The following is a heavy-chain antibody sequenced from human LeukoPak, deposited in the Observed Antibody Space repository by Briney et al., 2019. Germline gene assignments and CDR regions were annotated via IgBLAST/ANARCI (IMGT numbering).Heavy chain of an antibody. J-gene: IGHJ5*02. CDR1: GGSISSSSYY. Sequence: SETLSLTCTVSGGSISSSSYYWGWIRQPPGKGLEWIGEVNHSGSSNYNPSLKSRVTISVDTSKNQFSLKLRSVTAADTAVYYCARQKTRTLVISMVRGGRSPHNSFDPWGQGTLVTVSS. CDR3: ARQKTRTLVISMVRGGRSPHNSFDP. V-gene: IGHV4-39*01. CDR2: VNHSGSS. D-gene: IGHD3-10*01.